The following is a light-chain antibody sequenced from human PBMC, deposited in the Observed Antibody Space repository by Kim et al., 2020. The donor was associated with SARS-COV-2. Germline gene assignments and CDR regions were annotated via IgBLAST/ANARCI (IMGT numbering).Light chain of an antibody. CDR2: VAS. CDR1: QCLNIN. V-gene: IGKV3-20*01. J-gene: IGKJ1*01. Sequence: LSPGERATLPCRASQCLNINLAWYQQRLGQAPRLLIYVASSRASGIPDRFIGSGSGTDFILTISRLEPEDFAVYFCQQYASSPTTFGQGTKVDIK. CDR3: QQYASSPTT.